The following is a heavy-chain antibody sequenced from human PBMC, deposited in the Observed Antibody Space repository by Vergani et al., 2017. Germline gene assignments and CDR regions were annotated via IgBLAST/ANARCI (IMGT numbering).Heavy chain of an antibody. J-gene: IGHJ6*03. CDR3: AGGSMVRGVIPYDYYMDV. D-gene: IGHD3-10*01. CDR1: GFTFSSYS. Sequence: EVQLVESGGGLVKPGGSLRLSCAASGFTFSSYSMNWVRQAPGKGLEWVSSISSSSSYIYYADSVKGRFTITRDNAKNSLYLQMNSLRAEDTAVYYCAGGSMVRGVIPYDYYMDVWGKGTTVTVSS. CDR2: ISSSSSYI. V-gene: IGHV3-21*01.